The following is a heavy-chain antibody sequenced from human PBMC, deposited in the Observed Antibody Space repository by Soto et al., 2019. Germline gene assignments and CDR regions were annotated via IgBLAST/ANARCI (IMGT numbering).Heavy chain of an antibody. D-gene: IGHD3-10*01. CDR2: ISAHNGNS. Sequence: QVQLVQSGDEMRKPGASVMVSCQASGYTFSNYGITWVRQAPGQGLEWMGWISAHNGNSKYAQSLQGRLTLTTDTSTSTAYMELRSLRSDDTAVYYCARDWYFYGSGSPNHMDVWGKGTTVSVSS. J-gene: IGHJ6*03. CDR1: GYTFSNYG. V-gene: IGHV1-18*01. CDR3: ARDWYFYGSGSPNHMDV.